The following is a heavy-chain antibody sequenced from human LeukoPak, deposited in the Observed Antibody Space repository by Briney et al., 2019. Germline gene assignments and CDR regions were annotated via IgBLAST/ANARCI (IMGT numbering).Heavy chain of an antibody. Sequence: SETLSLTCAVYGGSFSGYYWSWIRQPPGKGLEWIGEINHSGSTNHNPSLKSRVIISVDTSKNQFSLKLSSVTAADTAVYYCARGWYSSSWCHVSAFDIWGQGTLVTVSS. CDR3: ARGWYSSSWCHVSAFDI. D-gene: IGHD6-13*01. J-gene: IGHJ3*02. V-gene: IGHV4-34*01. CDR1: GGSFSGYY. CDR2: INHSGST.